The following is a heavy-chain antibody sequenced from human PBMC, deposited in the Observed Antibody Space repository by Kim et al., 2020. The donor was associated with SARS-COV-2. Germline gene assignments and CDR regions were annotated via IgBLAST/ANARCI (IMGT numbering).Heavy chain of an antibody. CDR2: IRSKAYGGTT. J-gene: IGHJ5*02. CDR1: GFTFGDYA. D-gene: IGHD6-13*01. V-gene: IGHV3-49*04. Sequence: GGSLRLSCTASGFTFGDYAMSWVRQAPGKGLEWVGFIRSKAYGGTTEYAASVKGRFTISRDDSKSIAYLQMNSLKTEDTAVYYCTRAEQQLGWFDPWGQGTLVTVSS. CDR3: TRAEQQLGWFDP.